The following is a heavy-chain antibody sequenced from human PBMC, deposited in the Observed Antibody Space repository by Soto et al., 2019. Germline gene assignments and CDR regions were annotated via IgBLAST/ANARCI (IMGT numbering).Heavy chain of an antibody. CDR1: GFTFSSYS. CDR3: ARDLPYYDSSGYYPYYFDY. J-gene: IGHJ4*02. CDR2: MSSRSSTI. V-gene: IGHV3-48*01. D-gene: IGHD3-22*01. Sequence: GGSLRLSCAASGFTFSSYSMNWVRQAPGKGLEWVSYMSSRSSTIYYADSVKGRFTISRDNAKNSLYLQMNSLRAEDTAVYFCARDLPYYDSSGYYPYYFDYWGQGTLVTVSS.